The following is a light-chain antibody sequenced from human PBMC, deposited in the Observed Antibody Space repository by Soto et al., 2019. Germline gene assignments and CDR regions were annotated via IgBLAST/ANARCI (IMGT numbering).Light chain of an antibody. CDR2: EVS. J-gene: IGLJ3*02. CDR3: TSNAGSNNWV. CDR1: SSDVGGYNY. Sequence: QSVLTQPPSASGSPGQSVTISCTGTSSDVGGYNYVSWYQQHPGKAPKLMIYEVSKRPSGVPDRFSGSKSGNTASLTVSGLDDEDEADYYCTSNAGSNNWVFGGGTKLTVL. V-gene: IGLV2-8*01.